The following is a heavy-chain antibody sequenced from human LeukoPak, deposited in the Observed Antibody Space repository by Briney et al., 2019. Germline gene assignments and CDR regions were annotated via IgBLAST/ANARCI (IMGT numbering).Heavy chain of an antibody. CDR1: GFTFSDYY. Sequence: GGSPRLSCVASGFTFSDYYMSWIRQAPGKGLEWVSYISASTGYTSYADSVRGRFTISRDNARNSLFLQMNSLRAEDTAVYYCAAIYYYDSSGYHWGQGTLVTVSS. J-gene: IGHJ5*02. D-gene: IGHD3-22*01. CDR3: AAIYYYDSSGYH. CDR2: ISASTGYT. V-gene: IGHV3-11*03.